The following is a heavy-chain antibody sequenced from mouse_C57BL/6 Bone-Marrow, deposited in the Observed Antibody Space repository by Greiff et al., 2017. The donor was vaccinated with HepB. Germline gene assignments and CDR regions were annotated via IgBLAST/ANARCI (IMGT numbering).Heavy chain of an antibody. CDR2: IYPGNSDT. V-gene: IGHV1-5*01. CDR1: GYTFTSYW. Sequence: VQLQQSGTVLARPGASVKMSCKTSGYTFTSYWMHWVKQRPGQGLEWIGAIYPGNSDTSYNQKFKGKAKLTAVTSASTAYMELSSLTNEDSAVYYCTRPLWDGGVDYWGQGTTLTVSS. J-gene: IGHJ2*01. D-gene: IGHD4-1*01. CDR3: TRPLWDGGVDY.